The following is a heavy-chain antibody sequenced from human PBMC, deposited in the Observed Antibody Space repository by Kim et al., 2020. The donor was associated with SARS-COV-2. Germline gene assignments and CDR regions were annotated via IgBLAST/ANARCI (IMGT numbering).Heavy chain of an antibody. Sequence: ASVKVSCKASGYTFTSYAMNWVRQAPGQGLEWMGWINTNTGNPTYAQGFTGRFVFSLDTSVSTAYLQISSLKAEDTAVYYCARGGVVDNEITIFGVVHPASNWFDPWGQEPWSPSPQ. D-gene: IGHD3-3*01. V-gene: IGHV7-4-1*02. CDR3: ARGGVVDNEITIFGVVHPASNWFDP. CDR2: INTNTGNP. CDR1: GYTFTSYA. J-gene: IGHJ5*02.